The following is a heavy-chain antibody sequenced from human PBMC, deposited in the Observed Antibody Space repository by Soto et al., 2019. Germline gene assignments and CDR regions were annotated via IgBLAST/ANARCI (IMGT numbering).Heavy chain of an antibody. CDR3: ARHATDSGDYYFDY. Sequence: SETLSLTCTVSGGSINSYYWSWIRQPPGKGLEWIGYVYYSGSTKYNPSLKSRVTISADTSKNQFSLKLSSVTAADTAVFYCARHATDSGDYYFDYWGQGTLVTVSS. CDR1: GGSINSYY. V-gene: IGHV4-59*08. J-gene: IGHJ4*02. D-gene: IGHD4-17*01. CDR2: VYYSGST.